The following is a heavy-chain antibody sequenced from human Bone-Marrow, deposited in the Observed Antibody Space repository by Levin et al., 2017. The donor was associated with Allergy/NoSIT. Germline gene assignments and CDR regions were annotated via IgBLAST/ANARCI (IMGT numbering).Heavy chain of an antibody. CDR3: ARFARPAGVYDSSDSFDV. J-gene: IGHJ3*01. CDR1: GFTFNNYG. Sequence: RGSLRLSCAASGFTFNNYGMNWVRQAPGKRLEYIAAISGSGDTIYKGDSVKGRFSISRDNSNNVFYLQVNSLRAEDTALYYCARFARPAGVYDSSDSFDVWGPGTMVTVSS. CDR2: ISGSGDTI. D-gene: IGHD3-22*01. V-gene: IGHV3-23*01.